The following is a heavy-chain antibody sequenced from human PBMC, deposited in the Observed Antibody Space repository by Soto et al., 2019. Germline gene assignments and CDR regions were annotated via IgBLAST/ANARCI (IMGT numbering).Heavy chain of an antibody. CDR3: VRDETVLGFDY. D-gene: IGHD2-15*01. J-gene: IGHJ4*02. Sequence: SETLSLTCTVSGGSITNYYWAWIRQPAGKGLEWIGRIYTSGSTNYNPSLKSRVTMSVDTSKNQFSLKLNSVTAADTAVYYCVRDETVLGFDYWRQGTLVTVSS. V-gene: IGHV4-4*07. CDR2: IYTSGST. CDR1: GGSITNYY.